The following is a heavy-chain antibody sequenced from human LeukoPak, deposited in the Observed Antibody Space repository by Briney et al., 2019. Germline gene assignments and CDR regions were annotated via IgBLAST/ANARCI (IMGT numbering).Heavy chain of an antibody. Sequence: ASVKVSCKASGYTFTGYYMHWVRQAPGQGLEWMGWISAYNGNTNYAQKLQGRVTMTTDTSTSTAYMELRSLRSDDTAVYYCARWTPNLDVWGKGTTVTVSS. CDR3: ARWTPNLDV. J-gene: IGHJ6*04. D-gene: IGHD3/OR15-3a*01. V-gene: IGHV1-18*04. CDR1: GYTFTGYY. CDR2: ISAYNGNT.